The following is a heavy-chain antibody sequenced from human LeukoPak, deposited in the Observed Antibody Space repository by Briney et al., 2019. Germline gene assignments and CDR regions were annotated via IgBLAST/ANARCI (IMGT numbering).Heavy chain of an antibody. Sequence: GASVKVSCKASGGTFSSYAISWVRQAPGQGLEWMGGIIPIFGTANYAQKFQGRVTITADESTSTAYMELSSLRSEDTAVYYCGVAVAGYFDYWGQGTLVTVSS. D-gene: IGHD6-19*01. V-gene: IGHV1-69*01. J-gene: IGHJ4*02. CDR3: GVAVAGYFDY. CDR1: GGTFSSYA. CDR2: IIPIFGTA.